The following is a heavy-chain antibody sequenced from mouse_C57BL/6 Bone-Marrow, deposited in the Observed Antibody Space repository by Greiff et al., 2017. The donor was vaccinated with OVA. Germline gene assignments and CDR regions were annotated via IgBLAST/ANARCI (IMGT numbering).Heavy chain of an antibody. Sequence: QVQLKQPGAELVKPGASVKMSCKASGYTFTSYWITWVKQRPGQGLEWIGDIYPGSGSTNYNEKFKSKATLTVDTSSSTAYMQLSSLTSEDSAVYYCARWYYGSSYDYGGRGTTLTVSS. J-gene: IGHJ2*01. CDR1: GYTFTSYW. D-gene: IGHD1-1*01. V-gene: IGHV1-55*01. CDR2: IYPGSGST. CDR3: ARWYYGSSYDY.